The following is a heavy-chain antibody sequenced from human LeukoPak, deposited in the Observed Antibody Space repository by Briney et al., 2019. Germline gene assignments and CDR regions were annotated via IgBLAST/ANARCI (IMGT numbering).Heavy chain of an antibody. CDR1: GGSFSGYY. CDR2: VNHSGST. V-gene: IGHV4-34*01. Sequence: SETLSLTCAVYGGSFSGYYWSWIRQPPGKGLEWIGEVNHSGSTNYNPSLKSRVTISVDTSKNQFSLKLSSVTAADTAVYYCARGRRGLSIGYCSSTSCPQKYFNYRGQGTLVTVSS. CDR3: ARGRRGLSIGYCSSTSCPQKYFNY. D-gene: IGHD2-2*01. J-gene: IGHJ4*02.